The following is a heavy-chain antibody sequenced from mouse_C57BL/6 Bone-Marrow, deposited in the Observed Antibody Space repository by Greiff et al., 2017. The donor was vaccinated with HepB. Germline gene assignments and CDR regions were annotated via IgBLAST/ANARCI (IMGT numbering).Heavy chain of an antibody. CDR3: ARLLRYFYWYFDV. J-gene: IGHJ1*03. CDR2: IHPNSGNT. CDR1: GYTFTSYW. V-gene: IGHV1-64*01. Sequence: QVQLQQPGAELVKPGASVKLSCKASGYTFTSYWMHWVKQRPGQGLEWIGMIHPNSGNTNYNEKFKSKATLTVDKSSSTAYMQLSSLTSEDSAVYYCARLLRYFYWYFDVWGTGTTVTVSS. D-gene: IGHD1-1*01.